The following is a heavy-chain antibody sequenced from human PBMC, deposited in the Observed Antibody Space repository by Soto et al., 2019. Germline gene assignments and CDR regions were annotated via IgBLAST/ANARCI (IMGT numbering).Heavy chain of an antibody. CDR3: ARDLAVAGRNFDY. Sequence: GASVKVSCKASGGTFSSYAIGWVRQAPGQGLEWMGGIIPIFGTADYAQKFQGRVTITADESTSTAYMELSSLRSEDTAVYYCARDLAVAGRNFDYWGQGTLVTVS. CDR1: GGTFSSYA. D-gene: IGHD6-19*01. J-gene: IGHJ4*02. CDR2: IIPIFGTA. V-gene: IGHV1-69*13.